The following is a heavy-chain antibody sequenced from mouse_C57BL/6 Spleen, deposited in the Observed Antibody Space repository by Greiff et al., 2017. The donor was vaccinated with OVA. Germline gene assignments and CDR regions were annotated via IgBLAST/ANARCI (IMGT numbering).Heavy chain of an antibody. Sequence: EVKLVESGGGLVQPGGSLKLSCAASGFTFSDYYMYWVRQTPEKRLEWVAYISNGGGSTYYPDTVKGRFTISRDNAKNTLYLQMSRLKSEDTAMYYCERLYYGNYEAYYFDYWGQGTTLTVSS. D-gene: IGHD2-1*01. CDR2: ISNGGGST. V-gene: IGHV5-12*01. J-gene: IGHJ2*01. CDR1: GFTFSDYY. CDR3: ERLYYGNYEAYYFDY.